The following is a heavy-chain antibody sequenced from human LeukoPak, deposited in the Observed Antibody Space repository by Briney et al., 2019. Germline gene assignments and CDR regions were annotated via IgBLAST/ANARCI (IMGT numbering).Heavy chain of an antibody. J-gene: IGHJ5*02. CDR2: IYYSGSA. V-gene: IGHV4-59*08. CDR1: GGSISSYY. Sequence: PSETLSLTCTVSGGSISSYYWSWLRQPPGKGLEWIGYIYYSGSANYNPSLKSRVTISVGTSKNQFSPKLSSVTAADTAVYYCARHDYGGNASGWWFDPWGQGTLVTVSS. D-gene: IGHD4-23*01. CDR3: ARHDYGGNASGWWFDP.